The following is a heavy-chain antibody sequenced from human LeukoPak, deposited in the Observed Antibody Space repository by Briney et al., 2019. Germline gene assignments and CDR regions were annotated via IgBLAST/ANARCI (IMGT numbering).Heavy chain of an antibody. CDR3: ARDLGTSAITGY. CDR1: GFTFGNYE. CDR2: ISSSGRTT. Sequence: GGSLRLSCAASGFTFGNYEMNWVRQAPGKGLEWVSYISSSGRTTHYADSVKGRFTISRDNAKNSLHLQLNSLRVEDTAVYYCARDLGTSAITGYWGQGTLVTVSS. J-gene: IGHJ4*02. D-gene: IGHD7-27*01. V-gene: IGHV3-48*03.